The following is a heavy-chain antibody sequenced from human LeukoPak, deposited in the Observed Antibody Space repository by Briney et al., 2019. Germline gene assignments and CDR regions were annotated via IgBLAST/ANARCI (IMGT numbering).Heavy chain of an antibody. V-gene: IGHV1-18*01. Sequence: ASVKVSCKASGYTFTSYGISWVRQAPGQGLEWMGWISAYTGKTNYAQKLQGRVTMTTDTSTSTVYMELRSLRSDDTAVYYCARGSPPRRNYDSRGYYSYYFDYWGQGTLVTVSS. CDR3: ARGSPPRRNYDSRGYYSYYFDY. CDR2: ISAYTGKT. D-gene: IGHD3-22*01. CDR1: GYTFTSYG. J-gene: IGHJ4*02.